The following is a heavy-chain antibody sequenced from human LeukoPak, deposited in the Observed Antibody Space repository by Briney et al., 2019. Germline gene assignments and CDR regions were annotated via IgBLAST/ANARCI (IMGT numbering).Heavy chain of an antibody. CDR1: GGSISSGGYY. V-gene: IGHV4-61*08. Sequence: SETLSLTCTVSGGSISSGGYYWSWIRQPPGKGLEWIGYIYYSGSTNYNPSLKSRVTISVDTSKNQFSLKLSSVTAADTAVYYCARDRDPPLGASRRYYYGMDVWGQGTTVTVSS. CDR3: ARDRDPPLGASRRYYYGMDV. D-gene: IGHD2-21*02. J-gene: IGHJ6*02. CDR2: IYYSGST.